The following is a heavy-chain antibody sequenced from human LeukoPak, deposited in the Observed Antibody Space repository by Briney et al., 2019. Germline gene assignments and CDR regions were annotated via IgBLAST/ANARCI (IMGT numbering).Heavy chain of an antibody. V-gene: IGHV1-69*06. D-gene: IGHD2-2*01. CDR1: GGTFSSYA. CDR2: IIPIFGTA. Sequence: ASLKVSCKASGGTFSSYAISWVRQAPGQRLEWMGGIIPIFGTANYAQKFQGRVTITADKSTSTAYMELSSLRSEDTAVYYCATNIVVPAAPPAFDIWGQGTMVTVSS. J-gene: IGHJ3*02. CDR3: ATNIVVPAAPPAFDI.